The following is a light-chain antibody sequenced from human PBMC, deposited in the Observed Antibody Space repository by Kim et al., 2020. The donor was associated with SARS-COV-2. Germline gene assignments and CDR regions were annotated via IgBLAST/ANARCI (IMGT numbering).Light chain of an antibody. CDR3: QQYNNWPPLT. J-gene: IGKJ4*01. V-gene: IGKV3-15*01. Sequence: VSPGERATLSCRASQSVSSNLAWYQQKPGQAPRLLIYGASTRATGIPARFSGSGSGTEFTLTISSLQSEDFAVYYCQQYNNWPPLTFGGGTKVDIK. CDR2: GAS. CDR1: QSVSSN.